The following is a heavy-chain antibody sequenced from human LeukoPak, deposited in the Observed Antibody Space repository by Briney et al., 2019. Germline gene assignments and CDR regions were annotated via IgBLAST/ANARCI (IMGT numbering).Heavy chain of an antibody. CDR1: GGSISSGSYY. Sequence: PSETLSLTCTVSGGSISSGSYYWSWIRQPAGRGLEWIGRIYTSGSTNYNPSLKSRVTISVDTSKNQFSLKLSSVTAADTAVYYCARESPSSSWYFIKRRTWYYFDYWGQGTLVTVSS. D-gene: IGHD6-13*01. CDR3: ARESPSSSWYFIKRRTWYYFDY. CDR2: IYTSGST. V-gene: IGHV4-61*02. J-gene: IGHJ4*02.